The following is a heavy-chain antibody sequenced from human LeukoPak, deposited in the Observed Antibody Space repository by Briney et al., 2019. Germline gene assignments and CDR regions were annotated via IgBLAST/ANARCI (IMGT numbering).Heavy chain of an antibody. J-gene: IGHJ4*02. CDR3: ARAPSGCGGICPFDW. Sequence: PSETLSLTCIVSGVSISGSYWTWLRQAPGKGPEWLVHFFYSGRTNYHPSLESRVTISVDTSESQFSLKLTSVTAADTAVYYCARAPSGCGGICPFDWWGQGNLVTVSS. V-gene: IGHV4-59*12. CDR1: GVSISGSY. CDR2: FFYSGRT. D-gene: IGHD2-15*01.